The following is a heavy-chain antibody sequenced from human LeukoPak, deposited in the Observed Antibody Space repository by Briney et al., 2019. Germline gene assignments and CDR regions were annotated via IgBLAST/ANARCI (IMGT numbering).Heavy chain of an antibody. J-gene: IGHJ3*02. CDR3: ARHLKIVVSGTVAFDI. V-gene: IGHV4-59*08. CDR1: GGSISNYY. D-gene: IGHD3-22*01. CDR2: VDDTGST. Sequence: SETLSLTCTVSGGSISNYYWSWIRKPPGKGLEWIGYVDDTGSTNYNPSLKTRVSISEDTTNNQFSLNLSAVTAAETAVYYCARHLKIVVSGTVAFDIWGQETMVTVSS.